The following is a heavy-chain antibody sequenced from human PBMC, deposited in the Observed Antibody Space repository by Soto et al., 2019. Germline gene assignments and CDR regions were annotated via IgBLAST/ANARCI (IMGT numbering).Heavy chain of an antibody. V-gene: IGHV1-46*01. J-gene: IGHJ5*02. CDR1: GYTFTSYY. D-gene: IGHD2-2*01. CDR2: INPSGSST. Sequence: ASVKVSCKASGYTFTSYYMHWVRQAPGQGLEWMGIINPSGSSTSYAQTFQGRVTMTRDTSTSTVYMELSSLRSEDTAVYYCARGWLGCSSTSCHSWFDPWGQGTRVTVSS. CDR3: ARGWLGCSSTSCHSWFDP.